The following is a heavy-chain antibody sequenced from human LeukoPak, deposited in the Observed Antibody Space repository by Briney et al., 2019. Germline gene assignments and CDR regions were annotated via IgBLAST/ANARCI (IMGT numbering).Heavy chain of an antibody. Sequence: GGSLRLSCAASGFTFSSYEMNWVRQAPGKGLEWVSKISSSGSAIYYADSVKGRFTISRDNAKSTLYLQMNSLRVEDTAVYYCARGSSLGYWGQGTLVTVSS. D-gene: IGHD6-19*01. CDR3: ARGSSLGY. V-gene: IGHV3-48*03. J-gene: IGHJ4*02. CDR1: GFTFSSYE. CDR2: ISSSGSAI.